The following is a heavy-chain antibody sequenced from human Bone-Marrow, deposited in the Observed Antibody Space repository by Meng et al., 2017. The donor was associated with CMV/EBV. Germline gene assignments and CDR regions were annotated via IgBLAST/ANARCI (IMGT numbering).Heavy chain of an antibody. CDR1: GFRFSGYS. CDR3: PRIGVGYTYGAGMDV. Sequence: GESLKISCAASGFRFSGYSLNWVRQAPGKGLEWVAVISHDGSNKYHADSVKGRFTISRDNSRNTLYLQMNSLRSEDTAVDYCPRIGVGYTYGAGMDVWGQGTTVTVSS. V-gene: IGHV3-30*03. J-gene: IGHJ6*02. D-gene: IGHD5-18*01. CDR2: ISHDGSNK.